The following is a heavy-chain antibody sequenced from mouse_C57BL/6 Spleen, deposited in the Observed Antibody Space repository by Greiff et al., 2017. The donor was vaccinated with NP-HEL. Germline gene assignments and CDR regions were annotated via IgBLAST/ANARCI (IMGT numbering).Heavy chain of an antibody. CDR3: ARGGSSLAWFAY. CDR2: ISDGGSYT. J-gene: IGHJ3*01. CDR1: GFTFSSYA. D-gene: IGHD1-1*01. Sequence: EVKLEESGGGLVKPGGSLKLSCAASGFTFSSYAMSWVRQTPEKRLEWVATISDGGSYTYYPDNVKGRFTISRDNAKNNLYLQMSHLKSEDTAMYYCARGGSSLAWFAYWGQGTLVTVSA. V-gene: IGHV5-4*03.